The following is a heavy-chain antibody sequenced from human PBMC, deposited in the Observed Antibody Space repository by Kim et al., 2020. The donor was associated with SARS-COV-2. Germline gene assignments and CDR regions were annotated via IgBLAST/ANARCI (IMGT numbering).Heavy chain of an antibody. CDR3: ARAYYNRGPGNAFDI. V-gene: IGHV1-3*01. J-gene: IGHJ3*02. Sequence: QQCQGRVTITRDTTASTAYMELSSLRSEDTAVYYCARAYYNRGPGNAFDIWGRGTRVTVSS. D-gene: IGHD3-10*01.